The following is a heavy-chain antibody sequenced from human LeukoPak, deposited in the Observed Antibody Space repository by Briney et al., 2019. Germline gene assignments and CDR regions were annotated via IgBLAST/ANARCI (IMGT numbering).Heavy chain of an antibody. V-gene: IGHV4-59*01. CDR2: VFYSGPT. D-gene: IGHD1-26*01. CDR1: GDSIDSYY. J-gene: IGHJ4*02. Sequence: SETLSLTCTVSGDSIDSYYWSWIRQPPGEGLQWIGYVFYSGPTNYDASLKSRVAISGDRPKNQFSLKLTSVSAAATAVYYCAGRSARYFGSWGQGTPVTVSS. CDR3: AGRSARYFGS.